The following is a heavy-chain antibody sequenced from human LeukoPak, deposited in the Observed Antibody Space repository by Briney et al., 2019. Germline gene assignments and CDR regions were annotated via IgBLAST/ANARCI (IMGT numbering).Heavy chain of an antibody. CDR1: GGSISSYY. J-gene: IGHJ4*02. CDR3: ARDYSDYGHFDY. CDR2: IYYSGST. D-gene: IGHD4-17*01. V-gene: IGHV4-59*01. Sequence: SETLSLTCTVSGGSISSYYWSWIRQPPGKGLEWIGYIYYSGSTNYNPSLKSRVTISVDTSKNQFSLKLSSVIAADTAVYYCARDYSDYGHFDYWGQGTLVTVSS.